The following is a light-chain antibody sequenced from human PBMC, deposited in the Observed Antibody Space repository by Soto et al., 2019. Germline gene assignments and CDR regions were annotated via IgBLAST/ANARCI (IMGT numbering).Light chain of an antibody. V-gene: IGLV2-14*01. CDR2: EVS. Sequence: QSVLTQPASVSGSPGQSITISCTGTSSDVGGYNFVSWYQQHPGKAPRLIIYEVSSRPSGVFYRFSGSKSGNTASLTISGLQAEDEADYYCSSYTLRNTLVLFGGGTKLTVL. CDR3: SSYTLRNTLVL. J-gene: IGLJ3*02. CDR1: SSDVGGYNF.